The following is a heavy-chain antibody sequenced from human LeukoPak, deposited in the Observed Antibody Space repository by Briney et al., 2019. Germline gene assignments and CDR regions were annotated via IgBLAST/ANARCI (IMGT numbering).Heavy chain of an antibody. J-gene: IGHJ4*02. V-gene: IGHV4-59*01. CDR3: ARGAVATRDRFDY. D-gene: IGHD5-12*01. CDR1: GGSITGYY. Sequence: SETLSLTCAVSGGSITGYYWSWIRQPPGKGLEWIGYIYYSGSTNYTPSLKSRVTISVDTSKNQFSLKLNSVTAADTAVYYCARGAVATRDRFDYWGQGTLVTVSS. CDR2: IYYSGST.